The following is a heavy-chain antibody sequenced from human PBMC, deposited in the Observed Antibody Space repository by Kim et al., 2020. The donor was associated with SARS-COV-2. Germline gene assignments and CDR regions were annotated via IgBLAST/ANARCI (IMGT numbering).Heavy chain of an antibody. Sequence: SETLSLTCAVYGGSFSGYYWSWIRQPPGKGLEWIGEINHSGSTNYNPSLKSRVTISVDTSKNQFSLKLSSVTAADTAVYYCASSYYYVSSGYYYSFVPNWDYWGQGTLVTVSS. CDR2: INHSGST. CDR1: GGSFSGYY. V-gene: IGHV4-34*01. J-gene: IGHJ4*02. D-gene: IGHD3-22*01. CDR3: ASSYYYVSSGYYYSFVPNWDY.